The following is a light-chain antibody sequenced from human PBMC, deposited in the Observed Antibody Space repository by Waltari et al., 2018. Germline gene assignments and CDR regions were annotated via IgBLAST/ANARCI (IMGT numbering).Light chain of an antibody. V-gene: IGKV3-15*01. CDR2: GAS. Sequence: EIVMTQSPATLSVSPGERATLSCRASQSVSSNLAWYQQKPGQAPRLLIYGASTRATGIPARFSGGGSGTEFTLTISSLQSEDFAVYYCQQYNNWPHTFGQGTKVEIK. CDR1: QSVSSN. J-gene: IGKJ1*01. CDR3: QQYNNWPHT.